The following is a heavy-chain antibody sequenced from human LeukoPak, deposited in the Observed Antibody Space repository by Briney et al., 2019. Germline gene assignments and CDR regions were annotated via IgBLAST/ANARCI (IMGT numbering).Heavy chain of an antibody. CDR1: GGSISSYY. J-gene: IGHJ4*02. Sequence: SETLSLTCTVSGGSISSYYWSWLRQPPGKGLEWIGYIYYSGSTNYNPSLKSRVTISVDTSKNQFSLKLSSVTAADTAVYYCARGTYYYDSSGYYYDLFDYWGQGTLVTVSS. D-gene: IGHD3-22*01. CDR3: ARGTYYYDSSGYYYDLFDY. V-gene: IGHV4-59*01. CDR2: IYYSGST.